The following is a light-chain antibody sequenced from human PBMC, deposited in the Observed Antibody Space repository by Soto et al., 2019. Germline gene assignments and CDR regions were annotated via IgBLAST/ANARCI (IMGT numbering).Light chain of an antibody. Sequence: DLQMTQSPSSLSASVGDRVTITCRASQNIARYLNWYQHKPGKAPELLIYAASNLQDGVPSRFSGSGSGTEFTRTISSLQPEDFALYYCQQTYSTPASTFGQGTSVDVK. CDR2: AAS. CDR3: QQTYSTPAST. V-gene: IGKV1-39*01. CDR1: QNIARY. J-gene: IGKJ1*01.